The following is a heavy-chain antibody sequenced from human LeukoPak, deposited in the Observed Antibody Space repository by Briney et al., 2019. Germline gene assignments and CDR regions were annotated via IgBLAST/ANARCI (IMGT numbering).Heavy chain of an antibody. J-gene: IGHJ4*02. D-gene: IGHD6-13*01. V-gene: IGHV4-38-2*02. CDR1: GYPISSGYY. CDR2: IYHSGST. Sequence: SETLSLTCTVSGYPISSGYYWGWIRQPPGKGLEWIGSIYHSGSTYYNPSLKSRVTISVDTSKNQFSLKLSSGTAADTAVYYCARHGSVAAAGFDYWGQGTLVTVSS. CDR3: ARHGSVAAAGFDY.